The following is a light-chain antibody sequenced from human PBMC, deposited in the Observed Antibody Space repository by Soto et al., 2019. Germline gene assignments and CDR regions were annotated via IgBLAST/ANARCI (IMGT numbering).Light chain of an antibody. CDR1: GNDVGGYNL. J-gene: IGLJ3*02. CDR2: EDS. V-gene: IGLV2-23*02. CDR3: CSYAISTTFV. Sequence: QSALTQPASVSGSPGQSITISCTGTGNDVGGYNLVSWYQQHPGKAPRLMIYEDSVRPSGISNRFSGSKSGDTASLTISQLQAEDEAHYCCCSYAISTTFVFGGGTKVTVL.